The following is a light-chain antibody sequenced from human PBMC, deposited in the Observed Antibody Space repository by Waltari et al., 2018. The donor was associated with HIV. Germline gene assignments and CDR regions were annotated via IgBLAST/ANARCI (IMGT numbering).Light chain of an antibody. CDR2: DVS. J-gene: IGLJ2*01. CDR3: NSYTTSSTLHVV. CDR1: SRDVGGYNY. V-gene: IGLV2-14*03. Sequence: QSALTQPASVSGSPGQSITISCTGTSRDVGGYNYVSWYQHHPGKAPKLMIYDVSNRPSGVSNRFSGSKCGNTASLTISGLQAEDEADYYCNSYTTSSTLHVVFGGGTKLTVL.